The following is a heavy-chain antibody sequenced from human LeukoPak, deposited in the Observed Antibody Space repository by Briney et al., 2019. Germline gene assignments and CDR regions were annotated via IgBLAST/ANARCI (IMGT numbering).Heavy chain of an antibody. V-gene: IGHV1-18*01. Sequence: ASVKVCCKASGYTFTSYGISWVRQAPGQGLEWMGWISAYNGNTNYAQKLQGRVTMTTDTSTSTAYMELRSLRSDDTAVYYCARERYCSSTSCYGAQLFRIDAFDIWGQGTMVTVSS. CDR1: GYTFTSYG. CDR2: ISAYNGNT. D-gene: IGHD2-2*01. CDR3: ARERYCSSTSCYGAQLFRIDAFDI. J-gene: IGHJ3*02.